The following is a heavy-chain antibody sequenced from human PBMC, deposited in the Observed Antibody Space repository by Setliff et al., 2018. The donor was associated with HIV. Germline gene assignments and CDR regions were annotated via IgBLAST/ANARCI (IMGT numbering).Heavy chain of an antibody. CDR3: AKNDHLYYMDV. CDR2: LDTRGRA. Sequence: SETLSLTCTVSGGSISRYFLNWIRQPPGKGLEWIGYLDTRGRAIYNPSLESRVAIWMDTSKNQFSLRLTSVAAADTAVYFCAKNDHLYYMDVWGKGTTVTVS. V-gene: IGHV4-4*08. J-gene: IGHJ6*03. CDR1: GGSISRYF.